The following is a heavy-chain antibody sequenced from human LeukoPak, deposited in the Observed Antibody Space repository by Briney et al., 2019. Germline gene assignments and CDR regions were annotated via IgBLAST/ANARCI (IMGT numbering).Heavy chain of an antibody. CDR1: GYTFTSYY. Sequence: ASAKVSCKASGYTFTSYYMHWVRQAPGQGLEWMGIINPSGGSTSYAQKFQGRVTMTRDTSTSTVYMELSSLGSEDTAVYYCAREIWARDGDYWGQGTLVTVSS. CDR2: INPSGGST. V-gene: IGHV1-46*01. D-gene: IGHD5-24*01. J-gene: IGHJ4*02. CDR3: AREIWARDGDY.